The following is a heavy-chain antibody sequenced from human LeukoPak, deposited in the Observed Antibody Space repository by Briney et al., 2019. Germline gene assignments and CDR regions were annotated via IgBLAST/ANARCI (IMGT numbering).Heavy chain of an antibody. D-gene: IGHD5-18*01. CDR2: IYYSGST. V-gene: IGHV4-31*03. Sequence: SQTLSLTCTVSGGSISSGGYYWSWIRQHPGKGLEWIGYIYYSGSTYYNPSLKSRVTISVDTSKNQFSLKLSSVTAADTAVYYCASVDTAHNWFDPWGQGTLVTVSS. CDR1: GGSISSGGYY. CDR3: ASVDTAHNWFDP. J-gene: IGHJ5*02.